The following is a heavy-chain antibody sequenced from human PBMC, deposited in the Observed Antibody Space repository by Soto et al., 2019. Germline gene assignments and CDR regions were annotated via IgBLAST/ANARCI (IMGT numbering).Heavy chain of an antibody. D-gene: IGHD2-2*02. CDR2: INSDGSST. V-gene: IGHV3-74*01. Sequence: GGSLRLSCAASGFTFSSYWMHWVRQAPGKGLVWVSRINSDGSSTSYADSVKGRFTISRDNAKNTLYLQMNSLRAEDTAVYYCASEYQLLYDHYYYGMDVWGQGTTVTVSS. J-gene: IGHJ6*02. CDR1: GFTFSSYW. CDR3: ASEYQLLYDHYYYGMDV.